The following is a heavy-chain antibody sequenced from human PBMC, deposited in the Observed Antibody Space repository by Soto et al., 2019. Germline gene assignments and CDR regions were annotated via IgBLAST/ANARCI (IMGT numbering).Heavy chain of an antibody. CDR1: GGSISSGDYY. CDR3: ARGDYGSGSYYYPYFDY. V-gene: IGHV4-30-4*01. D-gene: IGHD3-10*01. Sequence: SETLSLTCTVSGGSISSGDYYWSWIRQPPGKGLEWIGYIYYSGSTYYNPSLKSRVTISVDTSKNQFSLKLSSVTAADTAVYYCARGDYGSGSYYYPYFDYWGQGTLVTVSS. J-gene: IGHJ4*02. CDR2: IYYSGST.